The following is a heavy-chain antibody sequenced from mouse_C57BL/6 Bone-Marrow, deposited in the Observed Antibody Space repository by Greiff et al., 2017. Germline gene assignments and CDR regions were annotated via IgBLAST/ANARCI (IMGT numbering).Heavy chain of an antibody. CDR3: ARWGAYIWYFDV. J-gene: IGHJ1*03. CDR1: GYTFTSYW. Sequence: QVQLQQPGAELVMPGASVKLSCKASGYTFTSYWMHWVKQRPGQGLEWIGEIDPSDSYTNYNQKFKGKSTLTVDKSSSTAYMQLSSLTSEDSAVYDCARWGAYIWYFDVWGTGTTVTVSS. CDR2: IDPSDSYT. D-gene: IGHD6-5*01. V-gene: IGHV1-69*01.